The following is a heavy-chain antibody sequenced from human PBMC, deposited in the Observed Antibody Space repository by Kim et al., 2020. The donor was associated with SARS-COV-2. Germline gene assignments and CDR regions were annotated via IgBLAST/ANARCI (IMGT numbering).Heavy chain of an antibody. CDR3: AHRRGPYSGSYWGY. Sequence: SGPTLVKPTQTLTLTCTFSRFSLSTSGVGVGWIRQPPGKALEWLALIYWDDDKRYSPSLKSRLTITKDTSKNQVVLTMTNMDPVDTATYYCAHRRGPYSGSYWGYWGQGTLVTVSS. CDR1: RFSLSTSGVG. CDR2: IYWDDDK. D-gene: IGHD1-26*01. V-gene: IGHV2-5*02. J-gene: IGHJ4*02.